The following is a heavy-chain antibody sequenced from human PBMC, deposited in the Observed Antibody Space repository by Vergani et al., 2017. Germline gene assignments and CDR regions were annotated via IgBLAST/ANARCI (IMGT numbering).Heavy chain of an antibody. Sequence: QVQLVESGGGVVQPGRSLRLSCAASGFTFSSYGMHWVRQAPGKGLEWVAVISYDGSNKYYADSVKGRFTISRDNSKNTLYLQMNSLRAEDTAVYYCAKDGSVGSSWGGGYYYYYMDVWCKGTTVTVSS. CDR2: ISYDGSNK. D-gene: IGHD6-13*01. J-gene: IGHJ6*03. V-gene: IGHV3-30*18. CDR1: GFTFSSYG. CDR3: AKDGSVGSSWGGGYYYYYMDV.